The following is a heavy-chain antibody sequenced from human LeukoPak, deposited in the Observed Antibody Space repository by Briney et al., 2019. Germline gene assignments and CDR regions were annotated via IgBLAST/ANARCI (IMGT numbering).Heavy chain of an antibody. CDR3: ARGPSIFGVGTFDH. D-gene: IGHD3-3*01. Sequence: GSLRLSCATSGFTFSDYYMTWIRQSPGKGLEWIGEISQSGTTHFNPSLKSRVTMSVDTSKNQLSLKLTSVTAADTAVYYCARGPSIFGVGTFDHWGQGSLVTVSS. J-gene: IGHJ4*02. CDR1: GFTFSDYY. CDR2: ISQSGTT. V-gene: IGHV4-34*01.